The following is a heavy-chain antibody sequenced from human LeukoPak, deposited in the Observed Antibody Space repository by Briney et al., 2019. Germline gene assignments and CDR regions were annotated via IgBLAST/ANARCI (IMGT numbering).Heavy chain of an antibody. D-gene: IGHD1-7*01. CDR3: ARVELDYYYYGMDV. V-gene: IGHV4-4*07. Sequence: SETLSLTCTVSGGSISSYYWSWIRQPAGKGLEWIGRIYTSGSTNYNPSLRSRVTMSVDTSKNQFSLKLSSVTAADTAVYYCARVELDYYYYGMDVWGQGTTVTVSS. CDR2: IYTSGST. J-gene: IGHJ6*02. CDR1: GGSISSYY.